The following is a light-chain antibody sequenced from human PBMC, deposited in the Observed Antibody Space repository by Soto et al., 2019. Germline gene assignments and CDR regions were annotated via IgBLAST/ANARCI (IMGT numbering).Light chain of an antibody. CDR3: QQCNSYSPA. V-gene: IGKV1-5*01. CDR1: QSISTW. CDR2: DAS. J-gene: IGKJ1*01. Sequence: DIQMTQSPSTLSASVGDRVTSTCRASQSISTWLAWYQQKPGKAPKLLIYDASSLESGVPSRFSGSGSGTEFTLTISSLQPDDFATYYCQQCNSYSPAFGQGTKVEIK.